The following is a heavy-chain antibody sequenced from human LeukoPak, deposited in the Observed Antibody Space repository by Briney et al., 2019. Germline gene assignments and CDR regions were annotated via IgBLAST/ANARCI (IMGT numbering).Heavy chain of an antibody. J-gene: IGHJ4*02. CDR2: ISSNGGST. CDR1: GFTFSSYA. V-gene: IGHV3-64*01. Sequence: GGSLRLSCAASGFTFSSYAMHWVRQAAGKGLEYVSAISSNGGSTYYANSVKGRFTISRDNSKNTLYLQMGSLRAEDMAVYYCAREGPDYGGNIFDYWGQGTLVTVSS. D-gene: IGHD4-23*01. CDR3: AREGPDYGGNIFDY.